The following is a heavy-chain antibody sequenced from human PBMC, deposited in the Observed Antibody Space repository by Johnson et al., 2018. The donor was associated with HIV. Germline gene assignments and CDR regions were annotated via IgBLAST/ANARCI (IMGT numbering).Heavy chain of an antibody. D-gene: IGHD2-21*02. CDR3: ASTCGGDCSRGDAFDI. Sequence: QVQLVESGGGVVRPGGSLRLSCAASGFTFDDYGMSWVRQGPGKGLEWVSYISSSGSTIYYADSVKGRFTISRDNAKNSLYLQMNSLRAEDTAVYYCASTCGGDCSRGDAFDIWGQGTMVTVSS. V-gene: IGHV3-11*04. J-gene: IGHJ3*02. CDR1: GFTFDDYG. CDR2: ISSSGSTI.